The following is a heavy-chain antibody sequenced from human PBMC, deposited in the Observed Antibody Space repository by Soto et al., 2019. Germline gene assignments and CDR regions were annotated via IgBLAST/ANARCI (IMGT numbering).Heavy chain of an antibody. CDR3: ASYYDILTGPGS. D-gene: IGHD3-9*01. Sequence: SQTLSLTCTVADGSISSGSYYWSWIRQPPGKGLEWIGYIYYSGSTNYNPSLKSRVTISVDTSKNQFSLKLSSVTAADTAVYYCASYYDILTGPGSWGQGTLVTVSS. CDR2: IYYSGST. CDR1: DGSISSGSYY. V-gene: IGHV4-61*01. J-gene: IGHJ4*02.